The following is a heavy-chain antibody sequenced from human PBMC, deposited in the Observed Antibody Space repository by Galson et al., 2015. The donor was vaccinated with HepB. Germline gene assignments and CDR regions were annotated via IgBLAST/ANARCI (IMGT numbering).Heavy chain of an antibody. Sequence: SVKVSCKASGYTFTSYYMHWVRQAPGQGLEWMGIINPSGGSTSYAQKFQGRVTMTRDTSTSTVYMELSSLRSEDTAVYYCASDPKVVTEKYYYYYGMDVWGQGTTVTVSS. CDR2: INPSGGST. CDR3: ASDPKVVTEKYYYYYGMDV. D-gene: IGHD3-22*01. V-gene: IGHV1-46*01. CDR1: GYTFTSYY. J-gene: IGHJ6*02.